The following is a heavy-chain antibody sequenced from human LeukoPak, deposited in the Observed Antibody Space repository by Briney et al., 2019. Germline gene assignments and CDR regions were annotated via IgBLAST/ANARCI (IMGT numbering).Heavy chain of an antibody. J-gene: IGHJ4*02. CDR3: AREKVWAGTLLGYFDY. D-gene: IGHD6-19*01. CDR1: GFTFSSYW. Sequence: GGSLRLSCAASGFTFSSYWMSWVRQAPGKGLEWVANIKQDGSEKYYVDSVKGRFTISRDNAKNSLYLQMNSLRAEDTAVYYCAREKVWAGTLLGYFDYWGQGTLVTVSS. CDR2: IKQDGSEK. V-gene: IGHV3-7*01.